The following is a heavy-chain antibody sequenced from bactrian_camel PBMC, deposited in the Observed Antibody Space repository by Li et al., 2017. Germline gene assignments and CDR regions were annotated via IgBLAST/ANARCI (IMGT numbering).Heavy chain of an antibody. CDR1: GFIFSTYE. Sequence: HVQLVESGGGLVQPGGSLRLSCVTSGFIFSTYEMNWVRQAPGRGLEWVSGIYDDGSNTYYADSVKGRFTISRDNARNTVYLQMNSLKSEDTALYYCATYASPYYTSGTWFGPYFGYWGQGTQVTVS. CDR2: IYDDGSNT. J-gene: IGHJ6*01. CDR3: ATYASPYYTSGTWFGPYFGY. V-gene: IGHV3S6*01. D-gene: IGHD2*01.